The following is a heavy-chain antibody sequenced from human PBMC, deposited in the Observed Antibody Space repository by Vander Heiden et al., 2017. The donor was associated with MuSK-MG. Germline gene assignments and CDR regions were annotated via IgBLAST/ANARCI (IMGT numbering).Heavy chain of an antibody. Sequence: QVQLVQSGAEVKQPGSSVKVSCKASGGTFSSYAISWVRQAPGQGLEWMGGIIPIFGTANYAQKVQGRVTITADESTSTAYMEMSRMRSEDTAVYCYARDWRRDGYNPGYWGQGTMVTVYS. CDR1: GGTFSSYA. CDR2: IIPIFGTA. J-gene: IGHJ4*02. CDR3: ARDWRRDGYNPGY. V-gene: IGHV1-69*01. D-gene: IGHD1-1*01.